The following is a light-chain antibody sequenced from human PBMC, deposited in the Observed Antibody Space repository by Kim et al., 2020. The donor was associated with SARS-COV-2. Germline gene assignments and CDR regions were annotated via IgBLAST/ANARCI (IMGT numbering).Light chain of an antibody. V-gene: IGKV3-20*01. CDR2: AAS. CDR1: QSVGSSY. J-gene: IGKJ2*01. CDR3: QQYGSSPLYT. Sequence: EIVLTQSPGTLSLSPGEGATLSCRASQSVGSSYLAWYQHKPGQAPRLLIYAASSRATGIPDRFSGSGSGTEFTLTISRLEPEDFAVYYCQQYGSSPLYTFGQGTKLEIK.